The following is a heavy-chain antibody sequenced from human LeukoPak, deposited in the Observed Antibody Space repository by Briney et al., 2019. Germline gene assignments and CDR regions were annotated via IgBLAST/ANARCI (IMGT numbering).Heavy chain of an antibody. D-gene: IGHD3-22*01. Sequence: SVKVSCKASGYTFTYRYLHWVRQAPGQALERMGWITPFNGNTNYAQKFQDRVTITRDRSMSTAYMELSSLRSEDTAMYYCATGQDSSGYADYWGQGTLVTVSS. CDR1: GYTFTYRY. J-gene: IGHJ4*02. CDR3: ATGQDSSGYADY. V-gene: IGHV1-45*02. CDR2: ITPFNGNT.